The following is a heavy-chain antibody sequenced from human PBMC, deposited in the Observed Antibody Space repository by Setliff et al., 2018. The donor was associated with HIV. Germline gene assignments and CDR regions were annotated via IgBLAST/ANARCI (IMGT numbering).Heavy chain of an antibody. V-gene: IGHV3-7*01. CDR1: GFTFNSYW. CDR2: IKQDESEE. D-gene: IGHD6-6*01. Sequence: GGSLRLSCSASGFTFNSYWMSWVRQAPGKGLEWVANIKQDESEEYYLDSVKGRFAISRDNAKNSLYLQMNSLRSEDTAVYYCARPIYSSSSRGFRPQEYYYYGMDVWGGGTTVTVSS. CDR3: ARPIYSSSSRGFRPQEYYYYGMDV. J-gene: IGHJ6*04.